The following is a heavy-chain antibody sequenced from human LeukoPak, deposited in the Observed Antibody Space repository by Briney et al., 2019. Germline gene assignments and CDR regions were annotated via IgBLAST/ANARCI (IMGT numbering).Heavy chain of an antibody. J-gene: IGHJ4*02. Sequence: PSETLSLTCSVSGGSIRSSSYYWGWIRQPPGKGLEWIGSIYYSGGSTSYAQKFQGRVTMTRDMSTSTVYMELSSLRSEDTAVYYCARDPKDDTSGYHYFDYWGQGTLVTVSS. CDR3: ARDPKDDTSGYHYFDY. D-gene: IGHD3-22*01. V-gene: IGHV4-39*07. CDR2: IYYSGGST. CDR1: GGSIRSSSYY.